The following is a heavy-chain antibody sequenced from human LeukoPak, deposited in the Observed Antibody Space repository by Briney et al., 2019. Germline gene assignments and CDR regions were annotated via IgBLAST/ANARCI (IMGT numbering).Heavy chain of an antibody. D-gene: IGHD6-13*01. CDR1: GFTFSSYG. J-gene: IGHJ4*02. CDR3: AKVLGSSWPFDY. V-gene: IGHV3-30*18. CDR2: ISYDGSNK. Sequence: GGSLRLSCAASGFTFSSYGMHWVRQAPGKGLEWVAVISYDGSNKYYADSVKSRFTISRDNSKNTLYLQMNSLRAEDTAVYYCAKVLGSSWPFDYWGQGTLVTVSS.